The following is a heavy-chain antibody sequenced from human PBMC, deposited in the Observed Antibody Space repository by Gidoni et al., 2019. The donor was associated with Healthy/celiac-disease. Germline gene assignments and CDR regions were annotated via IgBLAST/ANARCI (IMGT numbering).Heavy chain of an antibody. D-gene: IGHD6-19*01. V-gene: IGHV3-66*01. Sequence: EVQLVESGGGLVQPGGSLRLSCAASGFTVSSNYMSWVRQAPGKGLEWVSVIYSGGSTYYADSVKGRFTISRDNSKNTLYLQMNSLRAEDTAVYYCARDLVAVAVWYFDLWGRGTLVTVSS. CDR1: GFTVSSNY. J-gene: IGHJ2*01. CDR2: IYSGGST. CDR3: ARDLVAVAVWYFDL.